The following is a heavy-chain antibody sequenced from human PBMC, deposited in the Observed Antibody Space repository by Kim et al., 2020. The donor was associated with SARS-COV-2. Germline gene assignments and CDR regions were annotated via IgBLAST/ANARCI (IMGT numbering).Heavy chain of an antibody. CDR3: ARAGMYYDILTGYQENRNDAFDI. V-gene: IGHV4-59*01. D-gene: IGHD3-9*01. CDR1: GGSISSYY. J-gene: IGHJ3*02. Sequence: SETLSLTCTVSGGSISSYYWSWIRQPPGKGLEWIGYIYYSGSTNYNPSLKSRVTISVDTSKNQFSLKLSSVTAADTAVYYCARAGMYYDILTGYQENRNDAFDIWGQGTMLTVSS. CDR2: IYYSGST.